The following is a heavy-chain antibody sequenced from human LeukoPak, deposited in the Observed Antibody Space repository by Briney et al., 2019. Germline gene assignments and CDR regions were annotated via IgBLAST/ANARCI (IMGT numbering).Heavy chain of an antibody. CDR2: TRNKANGYTT. Sequence: GGSLRLSCAASGFTFSSYAMSWVRQAPGKGLEWVGRTRNKANGYTTICAASVKGRFTVLRDESKNSLYLQMNSLRTEDTAVYYCARGFRSFDSWGQGTLVTVS. D-gene: IGHD1-14*01. V-gene: IGHV3-72*01. CDR3: ARGFRSFDS. J-gene: IGHJ4*02. CDR1: GFTFSSYA.